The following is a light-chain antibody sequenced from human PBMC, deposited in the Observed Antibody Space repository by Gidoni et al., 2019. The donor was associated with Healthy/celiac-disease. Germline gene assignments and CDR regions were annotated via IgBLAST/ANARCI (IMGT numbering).Light chain of an antibody. J-gene: IGKJ2*01. CDR3: QQYNSYPYT. CDR2: KAS. V-gene: IGKV1-5*03. Sequence: ITCRASQSISSWLAWYQQKPGKAPKLLIYKASSLESGVPSRFSGSGSGTEFTLTISSLQPDDFATYYCQQYNSYPYTFGQGTKLEIK. CDR1: QSISSW.